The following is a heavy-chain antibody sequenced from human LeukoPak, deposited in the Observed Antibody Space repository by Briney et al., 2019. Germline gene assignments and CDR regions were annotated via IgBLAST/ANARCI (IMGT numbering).Heavy chain of an antibody. D-gene: IGHD2-21*01. Sequence: VASVKVSCKASGYTFTSYGISWVRQAPGQGHEWMGWISAYNGNTNYEQKLQGRVPMTTDTSTSTAYLELRSLRSDDTAVYYCASSRAIPYYYGMDVWGQGTTVTVSS. CDR1: GYTFTSYG. CDR3: ASSRAIPYYYGMDV. CDR2: ISAYNGNT. V-gene: IGHV1-18*01. J-gene: IGHJ6*02.